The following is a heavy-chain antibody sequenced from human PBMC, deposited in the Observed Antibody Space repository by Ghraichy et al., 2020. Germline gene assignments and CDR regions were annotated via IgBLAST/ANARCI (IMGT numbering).Heavy chain of an antibody. CDR3: TRDYGEYSSTLPSYHFDH. V-gene: IGHV1-2*02. D-gene: IGHD6-13*01. Sequence: ASVKVSCKASKYIFTGYYIHWVRQAPGQGLEWMGWINPKTGGTSYSQKFQGRVTMTRDTSISTASMEVTRLTSDDTAVYYCTRDYGEYSSTLPSYHFDHLGQGTLVTVSS. CDR1: KYIFTGYY. CDR2: INPKTGGT. J-gene: IGHJ4*02.